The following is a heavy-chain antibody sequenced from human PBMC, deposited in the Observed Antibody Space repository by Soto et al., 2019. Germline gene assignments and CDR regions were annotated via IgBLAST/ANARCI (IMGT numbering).Heavy chain of an antibody. D-gene: IGHD3-10*01. Sequence: SVKVSCKASGGTFSSYAISWVRQAPGQGLEWMGGIIPIFGTANYAQKFQGRVTITADESTSTAYMELSSLRSEDTAVYYCARPDYGSGSYSPVGYWGQGTLVTVSS. V-gene: IGHV1-69*13. CDR2: IIPIFGTA. J-gene: IGHJ4*02. CDR1: GGTFSSYA. CDR3: ARPDYGSGSYSPVGY.